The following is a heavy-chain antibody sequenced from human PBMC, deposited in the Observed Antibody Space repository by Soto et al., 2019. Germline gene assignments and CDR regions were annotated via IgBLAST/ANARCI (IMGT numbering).Heavy chain of an antibody. J-gene: IGHJ5*02. D-gene: IGHD3-3*01. CDR3: AGEAGDLEWLNLPTEYNWFDP. V-gene: IGHV4-4*07. CDR1: GGSISSYY. CDR2: IYTSGST. Sequence: LSLTCTVSGGSISSYYWSWIRQPAGKGLEWIGRIYTSGSTNYNPSLKSRVTMSVDTSKNQFSLKLSSVTAADTAVYYCAGEAGDLEWLNLPTEYNWFDPWGQGTLVTVSS.